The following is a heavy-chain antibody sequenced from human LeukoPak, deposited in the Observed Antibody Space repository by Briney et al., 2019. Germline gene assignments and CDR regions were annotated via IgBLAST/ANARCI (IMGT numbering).Heavy chain of an antibody. CDR1: GFTFSSYS. CDR3: AKDSSAYYRRGSFDY. V-gene: IGHV3-21*04. CDR2: ISSSSSYI. J-gene: IGHJ4*02. Sequence: PGGSLRLSCVASGFTFSSYSMNWVRQAPGKGLEWVSFISSSSSYIYYADSVKGRFTISRDNAKNSLYLQMNSLRGEDTAIYYCAKDSSAYYRRGSFDYWGQGTLVTVSS. D-gene: IGHD3-22*01.